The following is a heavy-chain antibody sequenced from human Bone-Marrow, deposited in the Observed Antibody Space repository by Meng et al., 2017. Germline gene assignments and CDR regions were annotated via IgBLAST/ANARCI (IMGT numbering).Heavy chain of an antibody. CDR2: IIPIFGTA. D-gene: IGHD1-26*01. J-gene: IGHJ5*02. CDR1: AGTFSSYA. Sequence: VQVGRSGAEVKKPGGSVKVPCKACAGTFSSYAICWVRQAPGQGLGWMGGIIPIFGTANYAQKFQGRVTITADKSTSTAYMELSSLRSEDTAVYYCASVVGYSGSYELDPWGQGTLVTVSS. CDR3: ASVVGYSGSYELDP. V-gene: IGHV1-69*06.